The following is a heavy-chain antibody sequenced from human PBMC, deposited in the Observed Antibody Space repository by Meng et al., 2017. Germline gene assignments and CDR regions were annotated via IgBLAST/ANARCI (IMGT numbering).Heavy chain of an antibody. CDR1: GFTSSGHA. D-gene: IGHD6-19*01. Sequence: GESLKTPCAAPGFTSSGHAMHWVRQAPGKGLEWVAIISSDGSNKYYADSVKGRFTLSRDNSKNTVNLQMSSLRAEDTGLYYCARDMVLGTSGWGPDYWGQGTLVTVSS. CDR2: ISSDGSNK. CDR3: ARDMVLGTSGWGPDY. V-gene: IGHV3-30*04. J-gene: IGHJ4*02.